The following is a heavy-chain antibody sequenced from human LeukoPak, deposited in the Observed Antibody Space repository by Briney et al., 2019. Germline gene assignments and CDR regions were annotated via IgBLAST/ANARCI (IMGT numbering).Heavy chain of an antibody. V-gene: IGHV3-33*01. Sequence: GRSLRLSCAASGFIFSDCGMHWVRQAAGKGLEWVAVIWYDGSNKYYADSVKGRFTISRDNSKNTLDLQMNSLRAEDTAVYYCARDLDSSGWNLDFGYWGQGTLVTVSS. CDR3: ARDLDSSGWNLDFGY. D-gene: IGHD6-19*01. CDR1: GFIFSDCG. J-gene: IGHJ4*02. CDR2: IWYDGSNK.